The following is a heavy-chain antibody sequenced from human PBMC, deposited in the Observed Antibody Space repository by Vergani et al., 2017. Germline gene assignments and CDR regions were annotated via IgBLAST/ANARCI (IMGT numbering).Heavy chain of an antibody. Sequence: QVRLQQWGAGLLKPSETLSLTCAVYGGSFSGYYWSWIRQPPGKGLEWIGEINHSGSTNYNPSLKSRVTISVDTSKNQFSLKLSSVTAADTAVYYCARADGEQQLAQTTGWFDPWGQGTLVTVSS. CDR3: ARADGEQQLAQTTGWFDP. J-gene: IGHJ5*02. V-gene: IGHV4-34*01. CDR1: GGSFSGYY. CDR2: INHSGST. D-gene: IGHD6-13*01.